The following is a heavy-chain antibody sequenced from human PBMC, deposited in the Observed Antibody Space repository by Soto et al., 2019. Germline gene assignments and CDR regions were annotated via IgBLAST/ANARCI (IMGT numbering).Heavy chain of an antibody. CDR3: ARMGIGHYGDYPSWFDP. CDR2: IYYSGST. J-gene: IGHJ5*02. D-gene: IGHD4-17*01. Sequence: QVQLQESGPGLVKPSQTLSLTCTVSGGSISSGGYYWSWIRQHPGKGLEWIGYIYYSGSTYYNPSLKSRVTISVDTSKNQFSLKLSSVTAADTAVYYCARMGIGHYGDYPSWFDPWGQGTLVTVSS. V-gene: IGHV4-31*03. CDR1: GGSISSGGYY.